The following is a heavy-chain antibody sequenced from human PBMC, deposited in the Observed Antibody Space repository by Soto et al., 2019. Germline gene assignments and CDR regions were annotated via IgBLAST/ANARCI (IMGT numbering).Heavy chain of an antibody. CDR2: INGDGRTT. J-gene: IGHJ6*03. D-gene: IGHD6-13*01. CDR1: GLIFNNYW. Sequence: PGGSLRLSCTASGLIFNNYWMHWVRQPPGKGPVWVSRINGDGRTTTYADSVRGRFTISRDNAKNTVYLQMNSMRAGDTAVYYCARGANSRTLRDYYYYMDVWGKGTTVTVSS. CDR3: ARGANSRTLRDYYYYMDV. V-gene: IGHV3-74*01.